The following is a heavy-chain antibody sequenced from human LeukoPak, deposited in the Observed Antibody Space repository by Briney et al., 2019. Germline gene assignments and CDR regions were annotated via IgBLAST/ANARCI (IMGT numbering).Heavy chain of an antibody. D-gene: IGHD3-22*01. CDR2: IYHSGST. Sequence: PSETLSLTCTVSGYSISSGYYWGWIRQPPGKGLEWIGSIYHSGSTYYNPSLKSRVTISVDTFKNQFSLKLSSVTAADTAVYYCARVVYYDSSGSYYFDYWGQGTLVTVSS. CDR3: ARVVYYDSSGSYYFDY. V-gene: IGHV4-38-2*02. J-gene: IGHJ4*02. CDR1: GYSISSGYY.